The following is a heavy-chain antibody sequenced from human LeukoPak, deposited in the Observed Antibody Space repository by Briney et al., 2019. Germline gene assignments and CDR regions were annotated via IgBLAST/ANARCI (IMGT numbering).Heavy chain of an antibody. D-gene: IGHD3-16*01. J-gene: IGHJ4*02. CDR2: INSDGSGT. CDR3: TKGGTGHADY. CDR1: GFSFSSYW. V-gene: IGHV3-74*01. Sequence: GGSLRLSCAASGFSFSSYWMHWVRQAPGKRLVWVSRINSDGSGTSYADSVKGRFTVSRDNAKNTLDLHMSKLRAEDTAVYYCTKGGTGHADYWGEGTLVTVSS.